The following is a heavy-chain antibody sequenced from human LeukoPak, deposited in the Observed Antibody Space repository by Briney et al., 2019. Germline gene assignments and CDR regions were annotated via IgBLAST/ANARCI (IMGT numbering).Heavy chain of an antibody. CDR3: ARGLGFGGPQMKNYYYYMDV. CDR1: GYTFTSYG. D-gene: IGHD3-10*01. V-gene: IGHV1-18*01. Sequence: ASVKVSCKASGYTFTSYGISWVRQAPGQGLEWMGWISAYNGNTNYAQKLQGRVTMTTDTSTSPAYMELRSLRSDDTAVYYCARGLGFGGPQMKNYYYYMDVWGKGTTVTVSS. J-gene: IGHJ6*03. CDR2: ISAYNGNT.